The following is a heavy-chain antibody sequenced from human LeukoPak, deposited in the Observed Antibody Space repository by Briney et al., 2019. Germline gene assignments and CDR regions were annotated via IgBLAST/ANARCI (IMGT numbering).Heavy chain of an antibody. CDR1: GGSISTYY. CDR3: ARVGRHDFWSGYYNWFDP. Sequence: SETLPLTYTVSGGSISTYYWTWIRQPPGKGLEWIGYIYYSGSTNYNPSLKSRVTISVDTSKNQFSLKLSSVTAADTAVYYCARVGRHDFWSGYYNWFDPWGQGTLVTVSS. D-gene: IGHD3-3*01. CDR2: IYYSGST. J-gene: IGHJ5*02. V-gene: IGHV4-59*01.